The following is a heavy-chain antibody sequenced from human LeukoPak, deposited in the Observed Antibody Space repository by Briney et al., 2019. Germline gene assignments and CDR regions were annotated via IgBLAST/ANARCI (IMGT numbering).Heavy chain of an antibody. CDR1: GFTFSDLY. CDR3: ARDTSGSPDEY. D-gene: IGHD5-12*01. Sequence: PGGSLRLSCAASGFTFSDLYMDWVRQAPGKGLEWVGRIRNKAASYTAEYAASVKGRFTISRDDSKNSLYLQMNSLKTEDTAVYYCARDTSGSPDEYWGQGTLVTVSS. CDR2: IRNKAASYTA. V-gene: IGHV3-72*01. J-gene: IGHJ4*02.